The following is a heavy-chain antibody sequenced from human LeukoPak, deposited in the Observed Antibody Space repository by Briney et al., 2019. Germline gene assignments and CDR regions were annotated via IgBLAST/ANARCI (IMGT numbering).Heavy chain of an antibody. V-gene: IGHV1-69*06. J-gene: IGHJ4*02. D-gene: IGHD3-9*01. CDR3: ASGLYDILTGTFDY. CDR2: IIPIFGTA. CDR1: GGTFSSYA. Sequence: SVKVSCKASGGTFSSYAISWVRQAPGQGLEWMGGIIPIFGTANYAQKFQGRVTITADKSTSTAYMELSSLRSEDTAVYYCASGLYDILTGTFDYWGQGTLVTVSS.